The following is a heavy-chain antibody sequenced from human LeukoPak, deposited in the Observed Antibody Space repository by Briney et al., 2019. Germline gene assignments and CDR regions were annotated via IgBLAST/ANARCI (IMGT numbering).Heavy chain of an antibody. V-gene: IGHV3-74*01. D-gene: IGHD3-3*01. CDR1: GFTFSSYW. J-gene: IGHJ3*02. CDR2: INSDGSST. CDR3: AKDVYDFWSGYNHDAFDS. Sequence: PGGSLRLSCAASGFTFSSYWMHWVRQAPGKGLVWVSRINSDGSSTSYADSVKGRFTISRDNAKNTLYLQMNSLRAEDTAVYYCAKDVYDFWSGYNHDAFDSWGQGTMVTVSS.